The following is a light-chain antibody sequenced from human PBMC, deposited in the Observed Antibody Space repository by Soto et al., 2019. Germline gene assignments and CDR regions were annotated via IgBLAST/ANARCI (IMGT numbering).Light chain of an antibody. V-gene: IGKV3-15*01. CDR3: QQYNNWPRAT. Sequence: ERVVTQSPPTLSGSPGEGATLSCRASQSISSNLAWYQQKPGQAPRLLMFRTSSRATGFPARFSGSGSGTEFNLTISSLQSEDFGVYYCQQYNNWPRATFGGGTKVDIK. J-gene: IGKJ4*01. CDR1: QSISSN. CDR2: RTS.